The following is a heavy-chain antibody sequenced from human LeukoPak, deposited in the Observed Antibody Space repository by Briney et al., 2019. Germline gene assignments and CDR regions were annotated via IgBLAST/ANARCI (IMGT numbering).Heavy chain of an antibody. CDR2: IKQDGSDK. J-gene: IGHJ4*02. D-gene: IGHD6-13*01. V-gene: IGHV3-7*01. CDR1: GFIFSNYW. CDR3: ARLSTAAVDSDF. Sequence: GGSLRLSCAASGFIFSNYWMSWVRQAPGKGLEWVANIKQDGSDKYYVDSVKGRFTIFRDNAKNSLYLQMNSLGAEDTAVYYCARLSTAAVDSDFWGQGTLVTVSS.